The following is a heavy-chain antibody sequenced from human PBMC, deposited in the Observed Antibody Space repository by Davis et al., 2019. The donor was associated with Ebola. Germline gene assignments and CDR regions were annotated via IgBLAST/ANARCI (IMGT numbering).Heavy chain of an antibody. J-gene: IGHJ4*02. CDR2: INPNTGNP. D-gene: IGHD3-22*01. Sequence: AASVNVSCKASGYTFTSYAVNWVRQAPGQGLEWLGWINPNTGNPTYAQGFTGRFVFSLDTSVSTAYLQISSLKAEDTAVYYCARYSTGYYHTNPYYFDYWGQGTLVTVSS. CDR1: GYTFTSYA. CDR3: ARYSTGYYHTNPYYFDY. V-gene: IGHV7-4-1*02.